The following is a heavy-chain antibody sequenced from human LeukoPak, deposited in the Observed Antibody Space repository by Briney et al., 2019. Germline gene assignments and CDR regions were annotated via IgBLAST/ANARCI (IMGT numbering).Heavy chain of an antibody. CDR1: GFTFNNYA. Sequence: GGSLRLSCAASGFTFNNYAMSWVRQAPGMGLEWLSYVRGSGGATYYAASVKGRFTISRDNSKNTVYLQMGSLRAEDAAVYYCAKNRGGTYKYYMDVWGNGTTVTVSS. V-gene: IGHV3-23*01. D-gene: IGHD1-1*01. CDR3: AKNRGGTYKYYMDV. J-gene: IGHJ6*03. CDR2: VRGSGGAT.